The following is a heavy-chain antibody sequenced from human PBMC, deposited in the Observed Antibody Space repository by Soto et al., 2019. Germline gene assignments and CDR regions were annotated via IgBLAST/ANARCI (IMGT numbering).Heavy chain of an antibody. Sequence: HPGGSLRLSCAASGFTVSSNYMSLVRQAPGKGLEWVSVIYSGGSTYYADSVKGRFTISRDNSKNTLYLQMNSLRAEDTAVYYCAREGAYYYYGMDVWGQGTTVTV. CDR1: GFTVSSNY. CDR3: AREGAYYYYGMDV. CDR2: IYSGGST. V-gene: IGHV3-53*01. J-gene: IGHJ6*02.